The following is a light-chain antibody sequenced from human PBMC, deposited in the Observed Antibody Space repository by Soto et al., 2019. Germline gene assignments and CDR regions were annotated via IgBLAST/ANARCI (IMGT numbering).Light chain of an antibody. CDR1: QSVSSN. Sequence: EIVMTQSPATLSVSPGERATLSCRASQSVSSNSTWYQQKPGQAPSLLISCASARATGVPARFSGRGSGTEFTLTISSLQSEDFAVYYCQHYNNWPFTFGQGTKLEI. CDR2: CAS. J-gene: IGKJ2*01. V-gene: IGKV3-15*01. CDR3: QHYNNWPFT.